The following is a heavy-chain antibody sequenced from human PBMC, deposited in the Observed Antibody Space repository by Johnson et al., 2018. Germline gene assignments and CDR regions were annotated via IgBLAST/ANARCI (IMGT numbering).Heavy chain of an antibody. J-gene: IGHJ3*02. D-gene: IGHD2-15*01. CDR3: ANAMTAATYAAFDI. Sequence: EVQLVESGGGLVQPGGSLSLSCAASGFIFSRYWMRWVRQAPGKGLEWVANIKQDGSEKSYVDSTKGRLTISRDSAKNSLYLQMNSLRAEDTAVYYCANAMTAATYAAFDIWGQGTMLTVSS. V-gene: IGHV3-7*03. CDR2: IKQDGSEK. CDR1: GFIFSRYW.